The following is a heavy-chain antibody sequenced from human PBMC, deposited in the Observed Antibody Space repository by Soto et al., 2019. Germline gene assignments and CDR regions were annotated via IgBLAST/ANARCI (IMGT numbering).Heavy chain of an antibody. CDR3: TKADR. CDR2: IKPDGSET. CDR1: GFIFSGRW. V-gene: IGHV3-7*05. J-gene: IGHJ4*01. Sequence: GGSLRLSCAASGFIFSGRWMGWVRQAPGKGLEWVGNIKPDGSETYYVDSVRGRFTISRDNAKNSLYLQMNSLGVEDTAVYYCTKADRWGQGTLVTVSS.